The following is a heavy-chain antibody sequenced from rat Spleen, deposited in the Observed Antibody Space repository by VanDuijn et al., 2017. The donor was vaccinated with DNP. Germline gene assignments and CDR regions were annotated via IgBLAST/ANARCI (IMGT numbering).Heavy chain of an antibody. CDR1: GYSITGNY. CDR2: ISYSGTT. D-gene: IGHD1-6*01. CDR3: TRGVYYGSSWAFDY. Sequence: EVHLQESGPGLVKPSQSLSLTCSVTGYSITGNYWGWIRKFPRNKMEYIGHISYSGTTNYNPSLKSRISITRDTSKNQFFLQLNSVTTEDTATYYCTRGVYYGSSWAFDYWGHGVMVTVSS. V-gene: IGHV3-1*01. J-gene: IGHJ2*01.